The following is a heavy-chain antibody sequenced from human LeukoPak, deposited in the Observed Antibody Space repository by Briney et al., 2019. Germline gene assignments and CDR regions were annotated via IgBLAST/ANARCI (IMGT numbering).Heavy chain of an antibody. CDR2: FDPEDGEI. V-gene: IGHV1-24*01. J-gene: IGHJ4*02. D-gene: IGHD3-3*01. CDR1: GYTLTELS. CDR3: ARVGRRFLEGPHFDY. Sequence: ASVKVSCKVSGYTLTELSIHWVRQAPGKGLEWMGGFDPEDGEIIYAQKFQGRVTMTEDTSTDIAYMELRSLRSDDTAVYYRARVGRRFLEGPHFDYWGQGTLVTVSS.